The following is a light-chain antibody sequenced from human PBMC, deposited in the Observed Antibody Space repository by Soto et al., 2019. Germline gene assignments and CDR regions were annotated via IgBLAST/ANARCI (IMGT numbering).Light chain of an antibody. CDR2: DVN. CDR1: TSDVGGYNH. CDR3: GSYTNTNTLV. V-gene: IGLV2-14*01. J-gene: IGLJ2*01. Sequence: QSALIQPASVSGSPGQSITISCTGTTSDVGGYNHVSWFQQHPGKVPKLMIYDVNNRPSGVSNRFSGSKSGNTASLTISGLQAEDEADYYCGSYTNTNTLVFGGGTKLTVL.